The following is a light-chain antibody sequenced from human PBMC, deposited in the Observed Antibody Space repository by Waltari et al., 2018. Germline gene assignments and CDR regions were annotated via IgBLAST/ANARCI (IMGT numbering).Light chain of an antibody. V-gene: IGLV1-44*01. CDR1: SSNIGINT. CDR3: ATWDDSLNGRV. J-gene: IGLJ3*02. CDR2: ANY. Sequence: QSVLTQPPLASGTPGQRVTIPCSGNSSNIGINTVIWYQQLPGTAPKLLIYANYHRPSGVPDRFSASKSDTSASLAISGLQSEDEADYFCATWDDSLNGRVFGGGTKLAVL.